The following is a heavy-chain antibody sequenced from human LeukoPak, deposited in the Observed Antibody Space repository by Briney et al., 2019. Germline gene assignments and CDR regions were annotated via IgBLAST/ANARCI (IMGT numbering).Heavy chain of an antibody. CDR2: ISSSSSTI. CDR3: AREPNYDFWSGSDY. D-gene: IGHD3-3*01. J-gene: IGHJ4*02. CDR1: GFTFSSYS. Sequence: GGSLRLSCAASGFTFSSYSMNWVRQAPGKGLEWVSYISSSSSTIYYADSVKGRFTISRDNAKNSLYLQMNSLRDEDTAVYYCAREPNYDFWSGSDYWGQGTLVTVSS. V-gene: IGHV3-48*02.